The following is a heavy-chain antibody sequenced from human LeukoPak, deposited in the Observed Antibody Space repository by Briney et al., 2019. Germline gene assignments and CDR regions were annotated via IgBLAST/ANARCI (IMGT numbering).Heavy chain of an antibody. D-gene: IGHD5-18*01. J-gene: IGHJ5*02. CDR3: AREERSWIQPKGFAP. CDR2: IYYSGST. V-gene: IGHV4-59*01. Sequence: SETLSLTCTGAGGSISSYYWSWIRQPPGKGLEWSGYIYYSGSTNYNPSLKSRATISVDTSKNQFSLKLGSLTAAVTAVYSCAREERSWIQPKGFAPWGQGTLVTVHS. CDR1: GGSISSYY.